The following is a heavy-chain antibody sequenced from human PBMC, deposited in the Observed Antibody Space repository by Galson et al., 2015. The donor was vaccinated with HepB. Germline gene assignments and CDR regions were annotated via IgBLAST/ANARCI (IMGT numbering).Heavy chain of an antibody. Sequence: SLRLSCAASGFTFSSYSMNWVRQAPGKGLEWVSSISSSSSYIYYADSVKGRFTISRDNAKNSLYLQMNSLRAEDTAVYYCARDNSKQWLGYYYYYGMDVWGQGTTVTVSS. J-gene: IGHJ6*02. CDR1: GFTFSSYS. CDR2: ISSSSSYI. D-gene: IGHD6-19*01. CDR3: ARDNSKQWLGYYYYYGMDV. V-gene: IGHV3-21*01.